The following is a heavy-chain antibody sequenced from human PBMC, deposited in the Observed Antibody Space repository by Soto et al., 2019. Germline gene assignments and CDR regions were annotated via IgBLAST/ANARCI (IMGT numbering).Heavy chain of an antibody. CDR1: GFSFTTYA. D-gene: IGHD3-22*01. CDR2: VSGSGSTT. CDR3: ARDPRYYDSGGYYDY. V-gene: IGHV3-23*01. J-gene: IGHJ4*02. Sequence: GGSLRLSCAASGFSFTTYAMGWVRQAPGRGLEWVSAVSGSGSTTYYADSVKGRFIISRNNAKTTAYLYMNSLRAEDTAVYYCARDPRYYDSGGYYDYWGQGILVTVSS.